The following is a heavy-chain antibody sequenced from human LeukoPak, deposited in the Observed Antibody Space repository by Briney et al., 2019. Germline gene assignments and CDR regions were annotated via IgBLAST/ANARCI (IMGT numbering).Heavy chain of an antibody. Sequence: GGSLRLSCTASGFAFGGYAMSWVRQAPGKGLECVSSIISTSLETYYADSVKGRFTISRDNAKNSLYLQMNSLRAEDTAVYYCARMNYVSSGWGAPFDYWGQGTLDTVSS. CDR3: ARMNYVSSGWGAPFDY. V-gene: IGHV3-21*06. CDR1: GFAFGGYA. D-gene: IGHD1-7*01. J-gene: IGHJ4*02. CDR2: IISTSLET.